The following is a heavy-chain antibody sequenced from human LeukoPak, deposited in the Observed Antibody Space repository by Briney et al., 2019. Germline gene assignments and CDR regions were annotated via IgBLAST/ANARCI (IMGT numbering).Heavy chain of an antibody. D-gene: IGHD2-15*01. V-gene: IGHV3-48*03. CDR3: ARAVSAARVYDY. Sequence: PGGPLRLSCAASGFTFRSFEMNWVRQAPGKGLECLSYISGDGTTIQYADSVKGRFTISRDNANNSLYLQMNSLRVEDTAVYYCARAVSAARVYDYWGQGTLVTVSS. J-gene: IGHJ4*02. CDR2: ISGDGTTI. CDR1: GFTFRSFE.